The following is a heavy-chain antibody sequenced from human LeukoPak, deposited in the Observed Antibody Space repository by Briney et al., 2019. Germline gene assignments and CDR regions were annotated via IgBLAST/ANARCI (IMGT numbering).Heavy chain of an antibody. CDR3: ARVSYYDSSGYPIDY. CDR2: IYYSGST. J-gene: IGHJ4*02. D-gene: IGHD3-22*01. V-gene: IGHV4-39*07. Sequence: PSETLSLTCTVSGGSIGSSSYYWGWIRQPPGKGLEWIGSIYYSGSTYYNPSLKSRVTISVDTSKNQFSLKLSSVTAADTAVYYCARVSYYDSSGYPIDYWGQGTLVTVSS. CDR1: GGSIGSSSYY.